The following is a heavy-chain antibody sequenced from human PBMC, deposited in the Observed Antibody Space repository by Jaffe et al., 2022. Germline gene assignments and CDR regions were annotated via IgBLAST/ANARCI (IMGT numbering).Heavy chain of an antibody. CDR2: ISSSGSTI. J-gene: IGHJ4*02. CDR1: GFTFSSYE. V-gene: IGHV3-48*03. CDR3: ARNNDYDYVWGSTDTEYYFDY. D-gene: IGHD3-16*01. Sequence: EVQLVESGGGLVQPGGSLRLSCAASGFTFSSYEMNWVRQAPGKGLEWVSYISSSGSTIYYADSVKGRFTISRDNAKNSLYLQMNSLRAEDTAVYYCARNNDYDYVWGSTDTEYYFDYWGQGTLVTVSS.